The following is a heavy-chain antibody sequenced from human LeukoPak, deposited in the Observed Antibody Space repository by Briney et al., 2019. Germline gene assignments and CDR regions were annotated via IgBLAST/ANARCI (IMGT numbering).Heavy chain of an antibody. CDR3: AQKGGTDH. CDR2: ISSTSGDV. CDR1: GFTFSSYA. J-gene: IGHJ4*02. V-gene: IGHV3-48*02. D-gene: IGHD2-15*01. Sequence: GGSLRLYCAASGFTFSSYAMNWVRQAPGKGLEWISHISSTSGDVYYADSVKGRFTISRDNAKNSLYLQMSSLRNEDTAIYYCAQKGGTDHWGQGTLVTVSS.